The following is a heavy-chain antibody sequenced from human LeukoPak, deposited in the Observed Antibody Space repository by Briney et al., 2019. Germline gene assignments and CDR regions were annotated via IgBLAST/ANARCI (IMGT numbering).Heavy chain of an antibody. D-gene: IGHD6-6*01. Sequence: KTSETLSLTCTVSGGSISSSSYYWGWIRQPPGKGLEWIGGIYYSGSTYYNPSLKSRVTISVDTSKNQFSLKLSSVTAADTAVYYCAREFSSSSPNWFDPWGQGTLVTVSS. CDR1: GGSISSSSYY. CDR3: AREFSSSSPNWFDP. CDR2: IYYSGST. V-gene: IGHV4-39*07. J-gene: IGHJ5*02.